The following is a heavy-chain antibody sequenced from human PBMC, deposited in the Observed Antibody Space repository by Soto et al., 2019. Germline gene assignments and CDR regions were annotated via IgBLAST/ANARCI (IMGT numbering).Heavy chain of an antibody. D-gene: IGHD7-27*01. CDR2: IKQDGSEK. Sequence: GGSLRLSCAAYGFTFSSYWMSWVRQAPGKGLEWVANIKQDGSEKYYVDSVKGRFTISRDNAKNSLYPQMNSLRAEDTAVYYCAREVLGYYYYGMDVWGQGTTVTVSS. V-gene: IGHV3-7*01. J-gene: IGHJ6*02. CDR1: GFTFSSYW. CDR3: AREVLGYYYYGMDV.